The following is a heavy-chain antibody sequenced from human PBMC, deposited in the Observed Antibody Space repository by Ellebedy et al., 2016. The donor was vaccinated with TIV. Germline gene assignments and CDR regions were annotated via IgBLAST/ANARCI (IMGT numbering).Heavy chain of an antibody. CDR3: TKAPVPGRGYFDY. Sequence: GGSLRLSCAASGFTFSSYTMNWVRQAPGKGLEWVSSISSTSSYIYYADSVKGRFTISRDNSKNTVYLEMNSLRAEDTAIYYCTKAPVPGRGYFDYWGQGALVTVSS. CDR1: GFTFSSYT. J-gene: IGHJ4*02. D-gene: IGHD6-19*01. V-gene: IGHV3-21*04. CDR2: ISSTSSYI.